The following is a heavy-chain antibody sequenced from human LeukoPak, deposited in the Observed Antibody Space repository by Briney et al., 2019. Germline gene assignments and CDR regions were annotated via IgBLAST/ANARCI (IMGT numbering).Heavy chain of an antibody. J-gene: IGHJ3*02. CDR2: ISSGGDSI. CDR1: GFSLTTYE. CDR3: ARDRRVGATWSVGAFDI. V-gene: IGHV3-48*03. Sequence: PGGSLRLSCAASGFSLTTYEMNWVRQAPGNGLEWVSYISSGGDSIYYADSVKGRFTISRDNAKNSLSLQMNSLRAEDTAIYYCARDRRVGATWSVGAFDIWGQGTTVTVSS. D-gene: IGHD1-26*01.